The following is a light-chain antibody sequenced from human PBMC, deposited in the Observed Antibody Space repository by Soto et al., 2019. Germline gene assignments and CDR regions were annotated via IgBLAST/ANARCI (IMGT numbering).Light chain of an antibody. CDR1: QSVSSNF. J-gene: IGKJ1*01. V-gene: IGKV3-20*01. Sequence: ENVLTQSPGTLSLSPGERATLSCRASQSVSSNFLAWYQQKPGRAPRLLIYGASTRATGIPARFSGSGSGTNFTPTISSLQPEDFATYYCQQSYSTPPWTFGQGTKVDIK. CDR3: QQSYSTPPWT. CDR2: GAS.